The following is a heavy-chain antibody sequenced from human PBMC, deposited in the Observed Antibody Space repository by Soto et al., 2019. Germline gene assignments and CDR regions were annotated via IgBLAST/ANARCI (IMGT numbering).Heavy chain of an antibody. CDR2: INHSGST. V-gene: IGHV4-34*01. CDR1: GGSFSGYY. Sequence: SETLSLTCAVYGGSFSGYYWSWIRQPPGKGLEWIGEINHSGSTHYNPSLKSRVTISVDTSKNQFSLKLSSVTAADTAVYYRARGGIVVVVAATPSWFDPWGQG. J-gene: IGHJ5*02. CDR3: ARGGIVVVVAATPSWFDP. D-gene: IGHD2-15*01.